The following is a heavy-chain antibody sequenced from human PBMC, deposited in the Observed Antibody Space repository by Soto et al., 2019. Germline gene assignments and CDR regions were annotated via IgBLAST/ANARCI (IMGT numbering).Heavy chain of an antibody. CDR2: IYYSGST. J-gene: IGHJ5*02. V-gene: IGHV4-59*08. CDR3: ARREYSSSSAWFDP. Sequence: SETLSLTCTVSGGSISSYYWSWIRQPPGKGLEWIGYIYYSGSTNYNPSLKSRVTISVDTSKNQFSLKLSSVTAADTAVYYCARREYSSSSAWFDPWGQGTLVTVSS. D-gene: IGHD6-6*01. CDR1: GGSISSYY.